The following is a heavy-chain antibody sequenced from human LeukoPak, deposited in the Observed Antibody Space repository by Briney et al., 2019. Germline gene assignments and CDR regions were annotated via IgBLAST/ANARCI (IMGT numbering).Heavy chain of an antibody. J-gene: IGHJ4*02. V-gene: IGHV3-23*01. Sequence: GGSLRLSCAASGFTFSSYGMTWVRQTPGKGLEWVAAISSRSVNTYYADSVKGRFTISRGNSKNTLFLQMNSLRAEDTAVYYCANTGPYYFDSWGQGTLVTVSS. CDR1: GFTFSSYG. CDR3: ANTGPYYFDS. D-gene: IGHD7-27*01. CDR2: ISSRSVNT.